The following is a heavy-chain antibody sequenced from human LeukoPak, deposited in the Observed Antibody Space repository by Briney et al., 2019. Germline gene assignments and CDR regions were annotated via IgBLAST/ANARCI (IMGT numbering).Heavy chain of an antibody. CDR1: GFTFGDYA. Sequence: GGSLRLSCTASGFTFGDYAMNWVRQAPGKGLEWVSYISSSGSTIYYADSVKGRFTISRDNAKNSLYLQMNSLRAEDTAVYYCARGAVVTAMGAFDIWGQGTMVTVSS. CDR3: ARGAVVTAMGAFDI. J-gene: IGHJ3*02. V-gene: IGHV3-48*03. CDR2: ISSSGSTI. D-gene: IGHD2-21*02.